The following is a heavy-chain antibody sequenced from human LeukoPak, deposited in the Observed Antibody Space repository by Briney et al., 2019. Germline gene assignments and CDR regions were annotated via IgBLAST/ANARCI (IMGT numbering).Heavy chain of an antibody. CDR1: GGSISSGDYY. J-gene: IGHJ3*02. D-gene: IGHD3-22*01. V-gene: IGHV4-30-4*01. CDR2: IYYSGST. CDR3: ARAKVVVIPDAFDI. Sequence: SETLSLTCTVSGGSISSGDYYWSWIRQPPGKGLEWIGYIYYSGSTYYNPSLKSRVTISVDTSKNQFSLKLSSVTAADTAVYYCARAKVVVIPDAFDIWGQGTMVTVSS.